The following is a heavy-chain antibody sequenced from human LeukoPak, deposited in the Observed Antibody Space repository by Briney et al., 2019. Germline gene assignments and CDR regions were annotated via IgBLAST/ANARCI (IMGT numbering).Heavy chain of an antibody. CDR3: AKDSYSKGDF. Sequence: GGSLRLSCAASGFTFSSYAMTWVRQAPGKGLEWVSVISGSGGSTYYADSVKGRFTISRDNSKNTLYLQMNSLRAEDTALYYCAKDSYSKGDFWGQGVLVTVSS. D-gene: IGHD6-13*01. J-gene: IGHJ4*02. CDR1: GFTFSSYA. CDR2: ISGSGGST. V-gene: IGHV3-23*01.